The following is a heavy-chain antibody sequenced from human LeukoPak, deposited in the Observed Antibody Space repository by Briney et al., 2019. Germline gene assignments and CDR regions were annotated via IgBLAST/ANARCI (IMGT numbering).Heavy chain of an antibody. CDR3: ARYSSSWTPFDY. D-gene: IGHD6-13*01. J-gene: IGHJ4*02. CDR2: IYTSGST. V-gene: IGHV4-4*07. Sequence: SETLSLICTVSGGSISSYYWSWIRQPAGKGLEWIGRIYTSGSTNYNPSLKSRVTMSVDTSKNQFSLKLSSVTAADTAVYYCARYSSSWTPFDYWGQGTLVTVSS. CDR1: GGSISSYY.